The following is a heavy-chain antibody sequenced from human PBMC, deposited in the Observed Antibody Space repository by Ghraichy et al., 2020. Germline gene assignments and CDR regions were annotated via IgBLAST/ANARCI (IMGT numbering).Heavy chain of an antibody. CDR3: ARDYIWGGYRYFDH. V-gene: IGHV3-48*02. D-gene: IGHD3-16*02. Sequence: ESLNISCAASGFTFSGYSMDWVRQAPGKGLEWVAFVTTSGNIKYYADSVKGRFTISRDNAKKSLYLQMNSLRDEDTAGYYCARDYIWGGYRYFDHWGQGALVTVSS. CDR1: GFTFSGYS. CDR2: VTTSGNIK. J-gene: IGHJ4*02.